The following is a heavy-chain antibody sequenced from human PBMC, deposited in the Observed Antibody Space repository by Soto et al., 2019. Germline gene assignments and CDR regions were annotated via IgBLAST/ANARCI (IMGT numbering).Heavy chain of an antibody. CDR1: GYAFSHYG. D-gene: IGHD3-10*01. CDR2: IGPYNGKT. V-gene: IGHV1-18*01. CDR3: VRDLDGSGSYYTDY. J-gene: IGHJ4*02. Sequence: QVQLVQSGAEVKKPGASVQVSCKASGYAFSHYGITWVRQAPGQGLEWMGWIGPYNGKTNYAQKLQGRVTMTTDTSTGTAYMEPRSLRSDDTAVYFCVRDLDGSGSYYTDYWGQGTLVTVSS.